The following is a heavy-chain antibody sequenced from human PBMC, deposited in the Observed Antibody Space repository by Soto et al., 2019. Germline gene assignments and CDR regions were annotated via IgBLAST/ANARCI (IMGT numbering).Heavy chain of an antibody. V-gene: IGHV3-21*01. Sequence: EVQLVESGGGLVKPGGSLRLSCAASGFTFSSYSMNWVRQAPGKGLEWVSSISSSSSYIYYADSVKGRFTISRDNAKNSLYPQMNSLRAEDTAVYYCARGLYGDYVSDYWGQGTLVTVSS. J-gene: IGHJ4*02. D-gene: IGHD4-17*01. CDR2: ISSSSSYI. CDR1: GFTFSSYS. CDR3: ARGLYGDYVSDY.